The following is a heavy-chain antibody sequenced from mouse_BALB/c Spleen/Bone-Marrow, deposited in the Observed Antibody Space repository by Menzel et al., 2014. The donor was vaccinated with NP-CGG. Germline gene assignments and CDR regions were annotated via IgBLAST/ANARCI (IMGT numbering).Heavy chain of an antibody. CDR1: GFDFSRYW. CDR3: TRLTYYGLTDY. Sequence: EVKVIESGGGLVQPGGSLKLSCTVSGFDFSRYWMSWVRQAPGKGLQWIGEINPESSTINYTPSLKDKFIISRDNAKNTLYLQMSKVRSEDTALYYCTRLTYYGLTDYWGQGTTLTVSS. D-gene: IGHD1-2*01. V-gene: IGHV4-1*02. J-gene: IGHJ2*01. CDR2: INPESSTI.